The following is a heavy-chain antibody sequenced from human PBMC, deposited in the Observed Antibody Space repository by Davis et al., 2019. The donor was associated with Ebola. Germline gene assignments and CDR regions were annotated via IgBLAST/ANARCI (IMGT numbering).Heavy chain of an antibody. V-gene: IGHV3-48*03. Sequence: GGSLRLSCAASGFTFSSYEMNWVRQAPGKGLEWVSYISSGGSTIYYADSVKGRFTISRDNAKNTLYLQMNSLTSEDTAVYYCAKDGNKKFYYDGMDVWGQGTTVTVSS. CDR2: ISSGGSTI. D-gene: IGHD2/OR15-2a*01. CDR1: GFTFSSYE. CDR3: AKDGNKKFYYDGMDV. J-gene: IGHJ6*02.